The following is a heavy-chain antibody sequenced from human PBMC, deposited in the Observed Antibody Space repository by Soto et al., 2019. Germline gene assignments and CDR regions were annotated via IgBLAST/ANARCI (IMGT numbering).Heavy chain of an antibody. V-gene: IGHV3-66*01. J-gene: IGHJ1*01. Sequence: GSLRLSCAASGFSVSHSYMSWIRQAPGKGLEWLSIIYSGASTYYAGSVKGRFTISRDNSKNTLYLQMGSLRTEDMAVYYCVVSHSSAYHAYWAQGTLVPVSS. D-gene: IGHD3-22*01. CDR3: VVSHSSAYHAY. CDR1: GFSVSHSY. CDR2: IYSGAST.